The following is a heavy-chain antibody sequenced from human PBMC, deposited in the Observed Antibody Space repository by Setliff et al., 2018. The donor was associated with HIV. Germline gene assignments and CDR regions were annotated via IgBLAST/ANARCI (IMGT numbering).Heavy chain of an antibody. CDR3: ARHEGYNDFLTGYFRYKWYDP. D-gene: IGHD3-9*01. J-gene: IGHJ5*02. Sequence: SETLSLTCTVSGGSIASSTHYWAWIRQPPGKGLEWIGSVYYNGATDHNPSLKSRVTISVDTSNQQFSLKLSSVTAADTAVYYCARHEGYNDFLTGYFRYKWYDPWGQGTPVTVS. CDR2: VYYNGAT. V-gene: IGHV4-39*01. CDR1: GGSIASSTHY.